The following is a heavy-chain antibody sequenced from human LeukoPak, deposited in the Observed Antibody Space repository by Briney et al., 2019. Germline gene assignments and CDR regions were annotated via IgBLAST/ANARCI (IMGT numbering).Heavy chain of an antibody. CDR2: IIPIFGTA. D-gene: IGHD6-19*01. V-gene: IGHV1-69*05. Sequence: SVKVSCKASGGTFSSYAISWVRQAPGQGLEWMGRIIPIFGTANYAQKFQGRVTITTDESTSTAYMELSSLRSEDTAVYYCARDPPDSYSSGWYYFDYCGQGTLVTVSS. J-gene: IGHJ4*02. CDR3: ARDPPDSYSSGWYYFDY. CDR1: GGTFSSYA.